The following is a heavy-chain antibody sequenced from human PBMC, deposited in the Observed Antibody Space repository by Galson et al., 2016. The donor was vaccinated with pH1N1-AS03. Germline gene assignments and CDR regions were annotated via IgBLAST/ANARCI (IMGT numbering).Heavy chain of an antibody. Sequence: SVKVSCKASTDNFVDYGISWVRQAPGQGLEWMGVIVPFSVTTDYAQKFQVRISITADESTSTAYMELSSLTSEDTAVYYCARDRYHGLPGDYYESAYWGQGSMVIVSS. D-gene: IGHD3-22*01. CDR3: ARDRYHGLPGDYYESAY. V-gene: IGHV1-69*13. CDR2: IVPFSVTT. J-gene: IGHJ4*02. CDR1: TDNFVDYG.